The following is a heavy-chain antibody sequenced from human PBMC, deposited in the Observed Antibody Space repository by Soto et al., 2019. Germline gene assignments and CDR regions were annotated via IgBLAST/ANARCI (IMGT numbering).Heavy chain of an antibody. CDR3: ARPVDTAMVMWFDP. D-gene: IGHD5-18*01. J-gene: IGHJ5*02. CDR2: ISSSSSYI. CDR1: GFTFSSYS. Sequence: GGSLRLSCAASGFTFSSYSMNWVRQAPGKGLEWVSSISSSSSYIYYADSVKGRFTISRDNAKNSLYLQKNSLRAEDTAVYYCARPVDTAMVMWFDPWGQGTLVTVSS. V-gene: IGHV3-21*01.